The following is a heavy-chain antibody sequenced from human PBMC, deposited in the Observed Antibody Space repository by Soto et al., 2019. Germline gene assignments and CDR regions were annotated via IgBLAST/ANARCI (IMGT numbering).Heavy chain of an antibody. CDR1: GGSISSYY. V-gene: IGHV4-59*08. Sequence: SETLSLTCTVSGGSISSYYWSWIRQPPGKGLEWIGYIYYSGSTNYNPSLKSRVTISVDTSKNQFSLKLSSVTAADTAVYYCARLSYDILTGYRWFDPWGQGTLVTVSS. D-gene: IGHD3-9*01. CDR3: ARLSYDILTGYRWFDP. J-gene: IGHJ5*02. CDR2: IYYSGST.